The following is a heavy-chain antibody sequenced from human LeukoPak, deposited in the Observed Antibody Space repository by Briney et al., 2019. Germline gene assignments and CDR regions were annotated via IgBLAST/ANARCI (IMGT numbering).Heavy chain of an antibody. V-gene: IGHV4-59*01. CDR2: IYYSGST. CDR1: GGSISSDY. D-gene: IGHD6-13*01. CDR3: ARGGLPAALTYFHH. Sequence: PSETLSLTCTVTGGSISSDYWSWIRQPPGKGLEWIGYIYYSGSTNYNPSLKSRVTISVDTSKNQFSLTVSSVTAADTAVYYCARGGLPAALTYFHHWGQGTLVTVSS. J-gene: IGHJ1*01.